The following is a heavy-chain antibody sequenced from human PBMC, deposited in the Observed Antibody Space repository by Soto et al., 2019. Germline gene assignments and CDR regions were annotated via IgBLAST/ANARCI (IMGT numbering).Heavy chain of an antibody. CDR3: ARERDTTGYVLKY. J-gene: IGHJ4*02. CDR1: GFTVSSNY. Sequence: EVQLVESGGGLVQPGESLRLSCAASGFTVSSNYMSWVRQAPGKGLEWVSILYTGGSTYYAGSVKGRFTISRDNSKNILNLQINSLRAEETAVYYCARERDTTGYVLKYWGQGTLVTVSS. CDR2: LYTGGST. D-gene: IGHD3-22*01. V-gene: IGHV3-66*01.